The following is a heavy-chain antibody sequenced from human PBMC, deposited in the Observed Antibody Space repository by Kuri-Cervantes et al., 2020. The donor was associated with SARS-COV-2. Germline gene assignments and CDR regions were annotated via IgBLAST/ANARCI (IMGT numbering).Heavy chain of an antibody. CDR1: GYTFTGYY. V-gene: IGHV1-2*04. Sequence: ASVKVFCKASGYTFTGYYMHWVRQAPGRGLEWRGWINPNSGGTDYAQKFQGWVTMTRDTSISTVYMELSKLRSDDTAVYYCARSTPFWRLVVISQGGAFEIWGQGTMVTVSS. J-gene: IGHJ3*02. D-gene: IGHD3-22*01. CDR2: INPNSGGT. CDR3: ARSTPFWRLVVISQGGAFEI.